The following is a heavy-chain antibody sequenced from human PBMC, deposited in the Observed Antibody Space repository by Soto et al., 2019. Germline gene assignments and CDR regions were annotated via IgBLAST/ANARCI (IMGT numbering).Heavy chain of an antibody. CDR3: ARRADSEYYYGMDA. D-gene: IGHD3-22*01. J-gene: IGHJ6*02. V-gene: IGHV3-11*01. CDR2: ISSSGSTI. Sequence: GGSVRLSWAASGFTFSDYYMSWIRQAPGKGLEWVSYISSSGSTIYYADSVKGRFTISRDNAKNSLYLQMNSLRAEDTAVYYCARRADSEYYYGMDACGQGTTVTVSS. CDR1: GFTFSDYY.